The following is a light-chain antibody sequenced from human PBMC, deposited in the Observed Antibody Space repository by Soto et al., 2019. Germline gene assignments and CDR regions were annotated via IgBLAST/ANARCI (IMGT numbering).Light chain of an antibody. CDR1: SSDVGGYNY. CDR3: SSYTSTSTRV. Sequence: QSALTQPASVSGSPGQSITISCTGTSSDVGGYNYVSWYQQHPGRAPKLMIYDVSNRPSGVSDRFSGSKSGNTASLTISGLHAEDAADYYCSSYTSTSTRVFGTGTKLTVL. CDR2: DVS. V-gene: IGLV2-14*01. J-gene: IGLJ1*01.